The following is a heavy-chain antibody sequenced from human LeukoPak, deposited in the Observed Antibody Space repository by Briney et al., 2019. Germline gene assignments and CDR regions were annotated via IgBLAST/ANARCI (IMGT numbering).Heavy chain of an antibody. J-gene: IGHJ5*02. CDR3: AKDFPTEGTGDRAGNWFDP. D-gene: IGHD7-27*01. V-gene: IGHV3-23*01. Sequence: GGSLRLSCAASGFTFSSYAMSWVRQAPGKGLEWVSAISGSGGSTYYADSVKGRFTISRDNSKNTLYLQMNSLRAEDTAVYYCAKDFPTEGTGDRAGNWFDPWGQGTLVTVSS. CDR1: GFTFSSYA. CDR2: ISGSGGST.